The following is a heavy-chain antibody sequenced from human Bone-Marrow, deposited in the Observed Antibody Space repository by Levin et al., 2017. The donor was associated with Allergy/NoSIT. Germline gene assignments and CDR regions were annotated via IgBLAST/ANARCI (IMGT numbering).Heavy chain of an antibody. CDR1: GFTFSTYG. CDR3: ARDEESYGDAFDI. Sequence: GSLRLSCAASGFTFSTYGMIWVRQAPGKGLEWISYISARRTTMYYADSVKGRFTISRDDAKNTLYLQMNSLRTEDTAVYYCARDEESYGDAFDIWGQGTMVTVSS. J-gene: IGHJ3*02. V-gene: IGHV3-48*01. CDR2: ISARRTTM. D-gene: IGHD2-8*01.